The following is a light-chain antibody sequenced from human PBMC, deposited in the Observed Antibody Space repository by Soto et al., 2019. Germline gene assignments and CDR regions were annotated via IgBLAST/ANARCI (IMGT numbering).Light chain of an antibody. J-gene: IGLJ2*01. CDR1: SSNIGSNT. CDR2: SND. CDR3: AAWDDRLSAVV. Sequence: QSVLTQPPSASGTPGQRVTISCSGSSSNIGSNTVNWYQQLPGTAPKLLIYSNDQRPSGVPDRFSGSKSGTSASLAISGLQSEDEADYSCAAWDDRLSAVVFGGGTKLTVL. V-gene: IGLV1-44*01.